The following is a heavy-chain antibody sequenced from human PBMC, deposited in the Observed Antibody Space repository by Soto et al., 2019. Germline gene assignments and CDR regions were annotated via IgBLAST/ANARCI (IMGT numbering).Heavy chain of an antibody. D-gene: IGHD4-17*01. CDR1: GGSFSGYY. J-gene: IGHJ5*02. Sequence: SETLSLTFAVYGGSFSGYYWSWIRQPPGKGLEWIGEINHSGSTNYHTSLKSRVTISVDTPKNQFSLKLSSVTAADTAVYYCARTTVTSLNWFDPWGQGTLVTVSS. CDR3: ARTTVTSLNWFDP. V-gene: IGHV4-34*01. CDR2: INHSGST.